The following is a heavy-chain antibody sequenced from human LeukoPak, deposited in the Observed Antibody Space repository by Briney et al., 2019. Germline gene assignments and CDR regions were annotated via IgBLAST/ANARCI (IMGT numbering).Heavy chain of an antibody. CDR2: IYYSGST. Sequence: SETLSLTCTVSGGSISSYYWSWIRQPPGKGLEWIGYIYYSGSTNYNPSLKSRVTMSVDTSKNQFSLKLSSVTAADTAVYYCASEPLGSWGQGTLVTVSS. CDR1: GGSISSYY. J-gene: IGHJ4*02. D-gene: IGHD7-27*01. V-gene: IGHV4-59*12. CDR3: ASEPLGS.